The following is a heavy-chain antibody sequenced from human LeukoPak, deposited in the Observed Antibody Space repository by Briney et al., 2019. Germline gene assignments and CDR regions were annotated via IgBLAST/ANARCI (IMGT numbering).Heavy chain of an antibody. D-gene: IGHD6-6*01. V-gene: IGHV5-51*01. Sequence: PGESLKISCKGSGYSFTSYWIGWVRQMPGKGREWMGIIYPGDSDTRYSPSFQGQVTISADKSISTAYLQWSSLKASDTAMYYCARRPYSSYYAFDIWGQGTMVTVSS. J-gene: IGHJ3*02. CDR3: ARRPYSSYYAFDI. CDR2: IYPGDSDT. CDR1: GYSFTSYW.